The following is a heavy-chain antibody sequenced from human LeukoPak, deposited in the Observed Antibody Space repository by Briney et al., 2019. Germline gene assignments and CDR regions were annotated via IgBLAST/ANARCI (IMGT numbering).Heavy chain of an antibody. J-gene: IGHJ1*01. Sequence: SENLSLTCTVSGGSISSYYWSWLRQPPGKGLEWIGYIYYSGSTNYNPSLKSRVTISVGTSKNQFSLKLSSVTATDTAVYYCARESSGWYDQYFQHWGQGTLVSVSS. CDR1: GGSISSYY. CDR2: IYYSGST. CDR3: ARESSGWYDQYFQH. V-gene: IGHV4-59*01. D-gene: IGHD6-19*01.